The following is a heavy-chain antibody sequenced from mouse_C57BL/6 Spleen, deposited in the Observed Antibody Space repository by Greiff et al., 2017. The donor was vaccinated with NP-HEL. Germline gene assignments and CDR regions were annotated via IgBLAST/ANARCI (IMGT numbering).Heavy chain of an antibody. D-gene: IGHD1-1*01. V-gene: IGHV5-9*01. CDR3: ARDYYGSSYDY. CDR1: GFTFSSYT. CDR2: ISGGGGNT. Sequence: EVMLVESGGGLVKPGGSLKLSCAASGFTFSSYTMSWVRQTPEKRLEWVATISGGGGNTYYPDSVKGRFTISRANAKNTLYLQMSSLRSEDTALYYCARDYYGSSYDYWGQGTTLTVSS. J-gene: IGHJ2*01.